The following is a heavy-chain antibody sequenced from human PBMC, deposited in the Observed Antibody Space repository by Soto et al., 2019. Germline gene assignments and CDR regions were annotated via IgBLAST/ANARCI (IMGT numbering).Heavy chain of an antibody. D-gene: IGHD5-18*01. J-gene: IGHJ4*02. CDR1: GGTFSSYA. CDR3: ASTAMEGYYFDY. V-gene: IGHV1-69*13. Sequence: ASVKVSCKASGGTFSSYAISWVRQAPGQGLEWMGGIIPIFGTANYAQKFQGRVTITADESTSTAYMELSSLRSEDTAVYYCASTAMEGYYFDYWGQGPLVTVSS. CDR2: IIPIFGTA.